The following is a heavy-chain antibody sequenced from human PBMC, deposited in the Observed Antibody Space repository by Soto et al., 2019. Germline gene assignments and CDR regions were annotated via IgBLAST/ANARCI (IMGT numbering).Heavy chain of an antibody. J-gene: IGHJ5*02. V-gene: IGHV4-34*01. CDR1: GGSFSGYD. CDR2: INHSGST. D-gene: IGHD2-15*01. Sequence: QVQLQQWGAGLLKPSETLSLTCAVYGGSFSGYDWSWIRQPPGRGLEWIGEINHSGSTNYNPSLKSLVTISVDTSKNQFSLKLSSVTAANTAVYSWARGLDVVVVAANHHSSWFDPWGQGTLVTVSS. CDR3: ARGLDVVVVAANHHSSWFDP.